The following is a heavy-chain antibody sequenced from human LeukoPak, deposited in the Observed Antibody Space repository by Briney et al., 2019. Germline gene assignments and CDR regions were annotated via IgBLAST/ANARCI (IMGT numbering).Heavy chain of an antibody. D-gene: IGHD6-13*01. CDR3: ARGGGMRSWYDFDY. J-gene: IGHJ4*02. V-gene: IGHV3-7*04. Sequence: GGSLRLSCAASGFTFSSYWMSWVRQAPGKGLEWVANIKQDGSEKYYVDSVKGRFTISRDNAKNSLYLQMNSLRAEDTAVYYCARGGGMRSWYDFDYWGQGTLVTVSS. CDR2: IKQDGSEK. CDR1: GFTFSSYW.